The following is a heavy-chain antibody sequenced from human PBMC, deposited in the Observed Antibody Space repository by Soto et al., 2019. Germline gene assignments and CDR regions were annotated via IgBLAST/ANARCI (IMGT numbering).Heavy chain of an antibody. D-gene: IGHD1-7*01. CDR1: GGSFSGYY. Sequence: SETLSLTCAVYGGSFSGYYCIWIRQPPGKVLEWIGEINHSGSTNNNPSLKSRVTISVDTSKNQFSLKLSSVTAADTAVYYCAAGTTPWDYYYYGMDVWGQGTTVTVSS. CDR2: INHSGST. CDR3: AAGTTPWDYYYYGMDV. J-gene: IGHJ6*02. V-gene: IGHV4-34*01.